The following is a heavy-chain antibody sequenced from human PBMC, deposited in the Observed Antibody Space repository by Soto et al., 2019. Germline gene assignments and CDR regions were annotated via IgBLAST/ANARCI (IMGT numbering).Heavy chain of an antibody. CDR2: IIPIFGTA. CDR1: GGTFSSYA. J-gene: IGHJ6*02. D-gene: IGHD2-21*02. V-gene: IGHV1-69*06. CDR3: ATVVTAASYYYYGMDV. Sequence: SVKVSCKASGGTFSSYAISWVRQAPGQGLEWMGGIIPIFGTANYAQKFQGRVTITADKSTSTAYMELSSLRSEDTAVYYCATVVTAASYYYYGMDVWGQGTTVTVS.